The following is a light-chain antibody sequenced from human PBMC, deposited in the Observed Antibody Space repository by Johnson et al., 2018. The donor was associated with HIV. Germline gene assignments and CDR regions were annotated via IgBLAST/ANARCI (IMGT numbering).Light chain of an antibody. CDR3: GTWHSSLNAYV. V-gene: IGLV1-51*01. CDR1: SSNIGNNY. CDR2: DNN. Sequence: QSVLTQSPSVSAAPGQKVTISCSGSSSNIGNNYVSWYQQLPGTAPKLLIYDNNKRPSGIPDRFSGSKSGTSATLGITGLQTGDEADYYCGTWHSSLNAYVFGAATKVAVL. J-gene: IGLJ1*01.